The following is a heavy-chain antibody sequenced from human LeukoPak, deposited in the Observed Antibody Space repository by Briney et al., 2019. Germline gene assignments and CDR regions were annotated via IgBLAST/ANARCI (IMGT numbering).Heavy chain of an antibody. Sequence: GSLRLSCAASGFTFSSYSMNWVRQAPGKGLEWVANINKDGSQKYYVDSVKGRFTISGDNAKNSLYLQMNSLRAEDTAVYFCARERWLQPDYWGQGTLVTVSA. CDR1: GFTFSSYS. D-gene: IGHD5-24*01. CDR2: INKDGSQK. V-gene: IGHV3-7*01. CDR3: ARERWLQPDY. J-gene: IGHJ4*02.